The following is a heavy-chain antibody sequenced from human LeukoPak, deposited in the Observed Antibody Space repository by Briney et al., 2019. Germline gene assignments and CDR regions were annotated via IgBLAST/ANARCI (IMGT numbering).Heavy chain of an antibody. D-gene: IGHD1-20*01. V-gene: IGHV3-74*01. CDR1: GFTFSSYW. Sequence: GRSLRLSCAASGFTFSSYWMHWVRQAPGKGLVWVSRINSDGSSTSYADSVKGRFTISRDDAKNTLHLQMNSLRAEDTAVYYCARDLITGNDAFDIWGQGTMVTVSS. CDR3: ARDLITGNDAFDI. CDR2: INSDGSST. J-gene: IGHJ3*02.